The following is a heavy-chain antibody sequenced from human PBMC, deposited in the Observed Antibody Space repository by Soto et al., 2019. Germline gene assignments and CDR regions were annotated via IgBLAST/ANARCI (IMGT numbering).Heavy chain of an antibody. V-gene: IGHV3-30*18. CDR2: ISYDGSNK. D-gene: IGHD3-22*01. CDR3: AKDNSYDSSGTEPD. J-gene: IGHJ4*02. CDR1: GFTFSSYG. Sequence: GGSLRLSCAASGFTFSSYGMHWVRQAPGKGLEWVAVISYDGSNKYYADSVKGRFTISRDNSKNTLYLQMNSLRAEDTAVYYCAKDNSYDSSGTEPDWGQGTLVTVSS.